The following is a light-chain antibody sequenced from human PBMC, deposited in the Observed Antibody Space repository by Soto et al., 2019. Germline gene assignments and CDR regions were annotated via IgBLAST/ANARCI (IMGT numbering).Light chain of an antibody. J-gene: IGLJ1*01. Sequence: ALTQPTSVSGSPGQSITISCTGTSSDVGGYNYVSWYQHHPGKAPKLMICDVSDRPSGVSNRFSGSKSGNTASLTISGLQAEDEADYYCSSYTSSSTPWVFGTGTKVIVL. CDR3: SSYTSSSTPWV. CDR2: DVS. CDR1: SSDVGGYNY. V-gene: IGLV2-14*03.